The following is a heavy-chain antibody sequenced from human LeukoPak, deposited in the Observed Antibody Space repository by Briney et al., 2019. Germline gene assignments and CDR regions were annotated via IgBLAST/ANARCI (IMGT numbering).Heavy chain of an antibody. CDR2: IYYSGST. V-gene: IGHV4-59*01. Sequence: PSETLSLTCTVSGGSISSYYWSWIRQPPGKGLEWIGYIYYSGSTNYNPSLKSRVTISVDTSKNQFSLKLSSVTADDTAVYYCARVAKGGAVTTSNSEFWGDWGQGTLVTVSS. J-gene: IGHJ4*02. CDR3: ARVAKGGAVTTSNSEFWGD. CDR1: GGSISSYY. D-gene: IGHD3-16*01.